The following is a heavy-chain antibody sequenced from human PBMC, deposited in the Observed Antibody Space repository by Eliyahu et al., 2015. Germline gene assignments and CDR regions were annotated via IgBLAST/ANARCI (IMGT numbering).Heavy chain of an antibody. CDR1: GFSLSTSGMC. V-gene: IGHV2-70*01. J-gene: IGHJ5*02. Sequence: QVTLRESGPALVXPTQTLTLTCTFSGFSLSTSGMCVSWIRQPPGKALEWLALIDWDDDKYYSTSLKTRLTISKDTSKNQVVLTMTNMDPVDTATYYCARIQRSHGDYVSLDPWGQGTLVTVSS. CDR3: ARIQRSHGDYVSLDP. CDR2: IDWDDDK. D-gene: IGHD4-17*01.